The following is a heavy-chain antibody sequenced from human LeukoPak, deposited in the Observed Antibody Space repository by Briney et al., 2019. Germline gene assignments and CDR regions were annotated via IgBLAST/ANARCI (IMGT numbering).Heavy chain of an antibody. D-gene: IGHD2-2*01. V-gene: IGHV3-23*01. J-gene: IGHJ4*02. CDR2: ISGSGGST. Sequence: GRSLRLSCAASGFTFSSYAMSWVRQAPGKGLEWVSAISGSGGSTYYADSVKGRFTISRDNSKNTLYLQMNSLRAEDTAVYYCAKDVGYCSSTSCSGDDYWGQGTLVTVSS. CDR1: GFTFSSYA. CDR3: AKDVGYCSSTSCSGDDY.